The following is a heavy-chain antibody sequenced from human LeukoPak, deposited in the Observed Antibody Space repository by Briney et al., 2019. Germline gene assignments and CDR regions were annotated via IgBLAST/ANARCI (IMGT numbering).Heavy chain of an antibody. CDR3: ARKTGGRITTRYGMDV. J-gene: IGHJ6*02. CDR2: IWSDGSNK. V-gene: IGHV3-33*01. Sequence: QPGRSLRLSCAASGFTFSNCGMYWVRQAPGKGLEWMAVIWSDGSNKYYADSVKGRFTISRDNSKNTLYLQMNSLRAEDTAVYYCARKTGGRITTRYGMDVWGQGTTVIVSS. CDR1: GFTFSNCG. D-gene: IGHD3-10*01.